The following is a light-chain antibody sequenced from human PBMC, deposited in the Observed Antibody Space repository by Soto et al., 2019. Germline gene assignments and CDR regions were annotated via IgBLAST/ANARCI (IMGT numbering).Light chain of an antibody. CDR2: GAS. Sequence: ETVMTQSPATLSLSPGERATLSCRASQSVSSKIVWYQQKPGQAPRFLIYGASTRATGIPARFRGSESGTEFTLTIDSLQSEDFAVYYCQQYNDWPPAFGGGTKVEIK. J-gene: IGKJ4*01. V-gene: IGKV3-15*01. CDR3: QQYNDWPPA. CDR1: QSVSSK.